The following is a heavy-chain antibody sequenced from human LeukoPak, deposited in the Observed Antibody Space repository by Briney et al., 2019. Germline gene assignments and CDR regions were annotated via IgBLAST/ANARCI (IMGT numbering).Heavy chain of an antibody. V-gene: IGHV3-30-3*01. CDR1: GFTFSSYA. Sequence: GGSLRLSCAASGFTFSSYAMHWVRQAPGKGLEWVAVISYDGSNKYYADSVKGRFTISRDNSKNTLYLQLNSLRAEDTAVYYCAKDRGVTSPQYFQHWGQGTLVTVSS. CDR2: ISYDGSNK. CDR3: AKDRGVTSPQYFQH. J-gene: IGHJ1*01. D-gene: IGHD4-23*01.